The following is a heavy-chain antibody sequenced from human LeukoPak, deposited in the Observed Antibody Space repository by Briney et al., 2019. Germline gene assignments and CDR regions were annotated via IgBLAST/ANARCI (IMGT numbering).Heavy chain of an antibody. CDR3: ARVRGGGFRTADS. J-gene: IGHJ4*02. V-gene: IGHV3-11*04. Sequence: PGGSLRLSCAASGFTFSDYYMSWIRQAPGKGLEWISYISSSGSIIYYAESVKGRFTMSRDNAKRSMYLQMNSLRGEDTAVYYCARVRGGGFRTADSWGQGTLVTVSS. CDR1: GFTFSDYY. D-gene: IGHD1-14*01. CDR2: ISSSGSII.